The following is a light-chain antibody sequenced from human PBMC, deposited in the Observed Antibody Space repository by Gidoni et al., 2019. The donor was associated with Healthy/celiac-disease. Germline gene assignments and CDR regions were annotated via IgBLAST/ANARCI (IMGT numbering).Light chain of an antibody. V-gene: IGKV4-1*01. CDR3: QQYYSTPWT. CDR2: WAS. CDR1: QSVLYSSNNKNY. Sequence: DIVMTQSPVSLAVSLGERATINRKSSQSVLYSSNNKNYLAWYQQKPGQPPKLLISWASTRESGVPDRFSGSGSVTDFTLTISSLQAEDVAVYYCQQYYSTPWTFGQGTKVEIK. J-gene: IGKJ1*01.